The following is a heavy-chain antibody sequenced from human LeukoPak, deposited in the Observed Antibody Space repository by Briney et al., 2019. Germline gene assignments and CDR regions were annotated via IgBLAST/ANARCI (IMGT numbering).Heavy chain of an antibody. CDR1: GFSLSNFQ. CDR3: AKAYNSGWYYFDY. V-gene: IGHV3-30-3*01. Sequence: GGSLRLSCVASGFSLSNFQMYWVRQAPGKGLEWVSIISLDGSTEFYADSVKGRFTISRDNSKNTLYLQMNSLRAEDTALYYCAKAYNSGWYYFDYWGQGTLVTVSS. D-gene: IGHD6-19*01. J-gene: IGHJ4*02. CDR2: ISLDGSTE.